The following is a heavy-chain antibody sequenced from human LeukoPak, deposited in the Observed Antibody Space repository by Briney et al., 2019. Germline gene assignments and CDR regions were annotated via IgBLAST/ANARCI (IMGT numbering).Heavy chain of an antibody. CDR2: MNPNSGNT. CDR3: ARGLAGYMDV. CDR1: GYTFTSYD. V-gene: IGHV1-8*01. Sequence: ASVTVSCKASGYTFTSYDINWVRQAPGQRLEGMGWMNPNSGNTGYAQKFQGRVTMTRNTSISTAYMELSSLRSEDTAVYYCARGLAGYMDVWGKGTTVTVSS. J-gene: IGHJ6*03.